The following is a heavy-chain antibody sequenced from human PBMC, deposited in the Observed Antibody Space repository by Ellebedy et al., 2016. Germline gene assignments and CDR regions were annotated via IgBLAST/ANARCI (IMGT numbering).Heavy chain of an antibody. CDR1: GYSFNYW. CDR3: VRQDGYGIYYFDY. D-gene: IGHD5-24*01. J-gene: IGHJ4*02. Sequence: GESLKISCKGSGYSFNYWIGWVRQMPGKGLEWMGLIHPDNSDTRYSPSFQGQVAISADKSISTAYLQWNSLKASDTAIYYCVRQDGYGIYYFDYWGQGTLVTVTS. CDR2: IHPDNSDT. V-gene: IGHV5-51*01.